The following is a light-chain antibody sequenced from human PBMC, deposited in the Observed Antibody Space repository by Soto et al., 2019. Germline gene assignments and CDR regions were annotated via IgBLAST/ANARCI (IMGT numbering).Light chain of an antibody. J-gene: IGLJ3*02. CDR2: EVS. V-gene: IGLV2-14*01. CDR3: SSFTRSNTWV. Sequence: QSVLTQPASVSGSPGQSITISCSGTSTDIDNYSFVSWYQQHPGQAPKLIIYEVSNRPSGVSIRFSGSKSGNTASLTVSGLQAEDEADYYCSSFTRSNTWVIGGGTKLTVL. CDR1: STDIDNYSF.